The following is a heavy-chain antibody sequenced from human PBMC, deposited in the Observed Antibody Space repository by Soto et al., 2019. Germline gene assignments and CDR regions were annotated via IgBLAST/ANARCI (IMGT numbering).Heavy chain of an antibody. V-gene: IGHV1-69*04. CDR1: GGTFSSYT. Sequence: SVKVSCKASGGTFSSYTISWVRQAPGQGLEWMGRIIPILGIANYAQKFQGRVTITADKSTSTAYMELSSLRSEDTAVYYCARDGIAAAGTSWFDPWGQGTLVTVSS. J-gene: IGHJ5*02. D-gene: IGHD6-13*01. CDR2: IIPILGIA. CDR3: ARDGIAAAGTSWFDP.